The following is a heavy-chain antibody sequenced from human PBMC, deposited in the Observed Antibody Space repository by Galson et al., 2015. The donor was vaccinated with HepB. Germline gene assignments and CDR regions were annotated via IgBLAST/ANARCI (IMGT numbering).Heavy chain of an antibody. CDR1: GGTFSSYA. Sequence: SVKVSCKASGGTFSSYAISWVRQAPGQGLEWMGGIIPIFGTANYAQKFQGRVTITADESTSTAYMELSSLRSEDTAVYYCARLGYSLQSPRFDYYYMDVWGQGTTVTVSS. D-gene: IGHD4-11*01. J-gene: IGHJ6*03. CDR3: ARLGYSLQSPRFDYYYMDV. CDR2: IIPIFGTA. V-gene: IGHV1-69*13.